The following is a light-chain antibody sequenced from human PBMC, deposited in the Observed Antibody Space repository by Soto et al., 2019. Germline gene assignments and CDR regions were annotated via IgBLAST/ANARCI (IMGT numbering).Light chain of an antibody. Sequence: QSALTQPASVSGSPGQSITISCTGTSSDVGGYNYVSWYQHHPGKVPRFMIYEVSNRPSGVSNRFSGSKSGNTASLTISGLQAEDEADYYCSSYTSTNTFVFGTGTQLTVL. CDR3: SSYTSTNTFV. V-gene: IGLV2-14*01. CDR1: SSDVGGYNY. J-gene: IGLJ1*01. CDR2: EVS.